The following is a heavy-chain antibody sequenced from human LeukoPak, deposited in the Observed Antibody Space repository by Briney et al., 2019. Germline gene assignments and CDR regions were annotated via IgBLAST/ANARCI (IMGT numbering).Heavy chain of an antibody. J-gene: IGHJ3*02. CDR3: ARAKNDYSPISDAFDI. CDR1: GGSISSYY. Sequence: KTSETLSLTCTVSGGSISSYYWSWIRQPAGKGLEWIGRIYTSGSTNYNPSLKSRVTMSVDTSKNQFSLKLSSVTAADTAVYYCARAKNDYSPISDAFDIWGRGTMVTVSS. D-gene: IGHD4-4*01. V-gene: IGHV4-4*07. CDR2: IYTSGST.